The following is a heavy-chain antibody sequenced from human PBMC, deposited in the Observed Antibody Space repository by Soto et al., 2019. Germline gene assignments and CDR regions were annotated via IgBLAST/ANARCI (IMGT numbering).Heavy chain of an antibody. CDR3: ASLTTVSNSDY. D-gene: IGHD4-17*01. Sequence: LSETLSLTCTVSGGSISSYYWSWIRQPPGKGLEWIGYIYYSGSTNYNPSLKSRVTISVATSKNQFSLKLSSVTAADTAVYYCASLTTVSNSDYWGQGTLVTVSS. CDR2: IYYSGST. CDR1: GGSISSYY. V-gene: IGHV4-59*01. J-gene: IGHJ4*02.